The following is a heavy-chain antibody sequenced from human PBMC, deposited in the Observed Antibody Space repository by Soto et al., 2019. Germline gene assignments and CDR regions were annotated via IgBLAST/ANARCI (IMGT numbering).Heavy chain of an antibody. Sequence: GGSLTLSCTASGIIFSSVAMSWIRQAPGKGLEWVSSITGSGGSTYYADSVNGSLTISRDNSENTLYPQMNSLRAAATATYYCVVPRFSRIRGERPAYWGQGTLVTVPQ. D-gene: IGHD3-10*01. CDR2: ITGSGGST. CDR3: VVPRFSRIRGERPAY. CDR1: GIIFSSVA. V-gene: IGHV3-23*01. J-gene: IGHJ4*02.